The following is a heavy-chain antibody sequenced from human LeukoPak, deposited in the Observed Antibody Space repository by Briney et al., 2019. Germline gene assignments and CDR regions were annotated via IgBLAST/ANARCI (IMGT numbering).Heavy chain of an antibody. J-gene: IGHJ3*02. V-gene: IGHV3-30*18. CDR3: AKSWNYYDSSGDDALDI. D-gene: IGHD3-22*01. CDR1: GFTFSSYG. CDR2: ISYDGSNK. Sequence: GGSLRLSCAASGFTFSSYGIHWVRQAPGKGLEWAAVISYDGSNKYYADSVKGRFTISRDNSKNTLYLQMNSLRVEDTAVYYCAKSWNYYDSSGDDALDIWGQGTMVTVSS.